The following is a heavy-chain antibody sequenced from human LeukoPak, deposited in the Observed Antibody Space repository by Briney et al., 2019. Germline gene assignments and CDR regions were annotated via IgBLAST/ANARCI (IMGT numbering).Heavy chain of an antibody. V-gene: IGHV1-18*01. CDR3: ARAFGVATINGYYFDY. J-gene: IGHJ4*02. CDR2: ISAYNGNT. CDR1: GYTFTSYG. D-gene: IGHD5-12*01. Sequence: GASVKVSCKASGYTFTSYGISWVRQAPGQGLEWMGWISAYNGNTNYAQKLQGRVTMTTDTSTSTAYMELRSLRSDDTAVYYCARAFGVATINGYYFDYWGQGTLVTVSS.